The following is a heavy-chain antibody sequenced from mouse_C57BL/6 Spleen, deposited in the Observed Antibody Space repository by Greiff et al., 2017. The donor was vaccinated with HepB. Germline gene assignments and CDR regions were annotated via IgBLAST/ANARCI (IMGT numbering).Heavy chain of an antibody. CDR2: IYPGSGNT. J-gene: IGHJ3*01. V-gene: IGHV1-76*01. Sequence: VKLMESGAELVRPGASVKLSCKASGYTFTDYYINWVKQRPGQGLEWIARIYPGSGNTYYNEKFKGKATLTAEKSSSTAYMQLSSLTSEDSAVYFCARDYDYDWFAYWGQGTLVTVSA. CDR3: ARDYDYDWFAY. D-gene: IGHD2-4*01. CDR1: GYTFTDYY.